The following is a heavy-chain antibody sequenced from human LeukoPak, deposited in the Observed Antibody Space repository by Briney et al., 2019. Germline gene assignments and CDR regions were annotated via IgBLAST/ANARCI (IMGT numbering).Heavy chain of an antibody. Sequence: SETLSLTCTVSGGSISSYYWSWIRQPPGKGLEWIGYIYYSGSTNYNPSLKSRVTISVDTSKNQFSLKLSSVTAADTAVYYCAREGFGGGYNMAWYFDLWGRGTLVTVSS. CDR2: IYYSGST. V-gene: IGHV4-59*01. J-gene: IGHJ2*01. CDR3: AREGFGGGYNMAWYFDL. D-gene: IGHD5-24*01. CDR1: GGSISSYY.